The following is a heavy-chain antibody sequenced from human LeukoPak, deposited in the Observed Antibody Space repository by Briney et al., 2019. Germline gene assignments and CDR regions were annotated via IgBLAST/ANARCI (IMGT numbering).Heavy chain of an antibody. CDR3: ARGAYYNILTGYRGEILGFDY. CDR1: GFTVSSNY. CDR2: IYSGGST. V-gene: IGHV3-66*01. J-gene: IGHJ4*02. Sequence: GGSLRLSCAASGFTVSSNYMNWVRKAPGQGLEWVSVIYSGGSTHYADSVKGRFTISRDNSKNTLYLQMSSLRAEDTAVYYCARGAYYNILTGYRGEILGFDYWGQGTLVTVSS. D-gene: IGHD3-9*01.